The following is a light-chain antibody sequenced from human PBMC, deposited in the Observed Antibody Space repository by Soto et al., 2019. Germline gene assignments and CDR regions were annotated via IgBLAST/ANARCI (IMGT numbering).Light chain of an antibody. CDR3: QHYCRSPGDT. CDR1: QIVTNNY. V-gene: IGKV3-20*01. CDR2: GAS. Sequence: ENVLRQSPGTLSLSPGERATLSCRASQIVTNNYLAWYQQKPGQAPRLLIYGASTRAPGIPDRFSGSGSGTDFTLPISRLEPEDIAVYYCQHYCRSPGDTFGQGTKLEMK. J-gene: IGKJ2*01.